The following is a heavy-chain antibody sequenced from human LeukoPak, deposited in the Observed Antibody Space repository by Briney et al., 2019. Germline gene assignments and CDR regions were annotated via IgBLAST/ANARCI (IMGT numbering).Heavy chain of an antibody. V-gene: IGHV3-48*03. Sequence: PGGSLRLSCAASGFTFSSYEMNWVRQVSGKGLEWVSYISGSGTTIYYADSVKGRFTISRDNAKNSLYLQMNSLRAEDTAVYYCVSAYGGLLDYWGQGTLVTVSS. CDR2: ISGSGTTI. D-gene: IGHD3-16*01. J-gene: IGHJ4*02. CDR3: VSAYGGLLDY. CDR1: GFTFSSYE.